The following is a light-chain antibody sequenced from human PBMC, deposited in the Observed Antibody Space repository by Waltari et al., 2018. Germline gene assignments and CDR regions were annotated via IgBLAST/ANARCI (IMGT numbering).Light chain of an antibody. V-gene: IGKV1-39*01. Sequence: DIQMTQSPSSLSASVGDRVTITCRASQSISSYLNWYQQKPGKAPKLLIYAASSLQSGVPSRFRGSGSGTDFTLTISSLQPKDFATYYCQQSYSTPPYTFGQGTKLEIK. CDR3: QQSYSTPPYT. CDR1: QSISSY. CDR2: AAS. J-gene: IGKJ2*01.